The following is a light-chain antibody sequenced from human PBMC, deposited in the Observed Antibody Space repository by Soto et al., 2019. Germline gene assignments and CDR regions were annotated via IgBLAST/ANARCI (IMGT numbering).Light chain of an antibody. CDR1: SSNIGAGYD. V-gene: IGLV1-40*01. J-gene: IGLJ3*02. Sequence: QSALTQPPSVSGAPGRRVTVSCTGSSSNIGAGYDVHWYQQLPGRAPKLLIHGDTNRPSGVPDRFSGSKSGTSASLAITGLQAEDEAEYYCQSYDSSLSGSVFGGGTKLTVL. CDR3: QSYDSSLSGSV. CDR2: GDT.